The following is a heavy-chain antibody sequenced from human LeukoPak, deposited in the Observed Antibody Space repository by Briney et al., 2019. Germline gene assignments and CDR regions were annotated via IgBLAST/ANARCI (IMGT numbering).Heavy chain of an antibody. Sequence: ASVKVSCKASGYSFTGYYMHWVRQAPGQGLEWMGWISAYNGNTNYAQKLQGRVTMTTDTSTSTAYMELRSLRSDDTAVYYCARVSSGWPYYFDYWGQGTLVTVSS. J-gene: IGHJ4*02. CDR3: ARVSSGWPYYFDY. CDR2: ISAYNGNT. CDR1: GYSFTGYY. D-gene: IGHD6-19*01. V-gene: IGHV1-18*04.